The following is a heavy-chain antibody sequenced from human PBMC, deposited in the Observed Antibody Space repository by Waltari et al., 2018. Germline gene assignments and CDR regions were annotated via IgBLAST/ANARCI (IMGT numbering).Heavy chain of an antibody. V-gene: IGHV3-21*01. Sequence: EVQLVESGGGLVKPGGSLRVSGAASGFTFRSYSMNWVRRAPGKGLEWVSSISSSSTYIYYADAGKGRFTISRDNAKNSLYLQMNSLRAEDTAVYYCARDFARGYCTGGVCHAFDHWGQGTLVTVSS. J-gene: IGHJ4*02. CDR3: ARDFARGYCTGGVCHAFDH. D-gene: IGHD2-8*02. CDR2: ISSSSTYI. CDR1: GFTFRSYS.